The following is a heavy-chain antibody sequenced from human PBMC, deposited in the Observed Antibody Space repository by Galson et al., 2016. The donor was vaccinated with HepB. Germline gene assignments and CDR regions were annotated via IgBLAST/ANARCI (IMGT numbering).Heavy chain of an antibody. Sequence: SLRLSCAASGFTFSGYWMTWVRRAPGKGLEWVANIKQDGSEKNDVDSVEARSTISRDNAKNLVYLPMNSLRAEDTAMYYCASAPAATESDYWGQGTLVTVSP. CDR3: ASAPAATESDY. V-gene: IGHV3-7*01. J-gene: IGHJ4*02. CDR2: IKQDGSEK. D-gene: IGHD6-25*01. CDR1: GFTFSGYW.